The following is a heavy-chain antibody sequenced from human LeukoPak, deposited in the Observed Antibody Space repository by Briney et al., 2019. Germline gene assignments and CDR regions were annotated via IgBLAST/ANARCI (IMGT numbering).Heavy chain of an antibody. J-gene: IGHJ3*02. CDR2: IYTSGST. CDR1: GGSISSYY. V-gene: IGHV4-4*07. CDR3: ARSVWDILTDYYVYAFDI. D-gene: IGHD3-9*01. Sequence: PSETLSLTCTVSGGSISSYYWSWIRQPAGKGLEWIGRIYTSGSTNYNPSLKSRVTMSVDTSKNQFSLKLSSVTAADTAVYYCARSVWDILTDYYVYAFDIWGRGTMVTVSS.